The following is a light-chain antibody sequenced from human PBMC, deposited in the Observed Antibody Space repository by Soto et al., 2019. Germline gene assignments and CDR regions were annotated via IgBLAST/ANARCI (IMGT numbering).Light chain of an antibody. Sequence: QSVLTQPASVSGSPGQSITISCAGTSSDVGAYNYVSWYQQHPGKAPKLMIYEVTNRPSGISNRFSGSKSGDTASLTISGLQAEDEADYYCSSFTRTSTLVFGGGTKLTFL. CDR2: EVT. V-gene: IGLV2-14*01. CDR3: SSFTRTSTLV. CDR1: SSDVGAYNY. J-gene: IGLJ2*01.